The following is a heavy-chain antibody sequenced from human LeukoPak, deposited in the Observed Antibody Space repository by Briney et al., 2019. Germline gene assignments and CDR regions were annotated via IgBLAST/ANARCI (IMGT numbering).Heavy chain of an antibody. V-gene: IGHV3-66*02. CDR2: LYSGGST. Sequence: TGGSLRLSCAASGFTFSSYEMNWVRQAPGKGLEWVSVLYSGGSTNYADSVRGRFTISRDNSKNTLYLQMNSLRAEDTAVYYCARADMDVWGKGTTVTVSS. CDR1: GFTFSSYE. J-gene: IGHJ6*03. CDR3: ARADMDV.